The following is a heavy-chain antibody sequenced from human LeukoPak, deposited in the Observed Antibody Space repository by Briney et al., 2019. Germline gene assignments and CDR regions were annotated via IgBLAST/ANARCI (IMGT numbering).Heavy chain of an antibody. J-gene: IGHJ4*02. Sequence: SETLSLTCAVYGGSFSGYYWSWIRQPPGKGLEWIGEINHSGSTNYNPSLKSRVTISVDTSKNQFSLKLSSVTAADTAVYYCARPGEVHATSYFDYWGQGTLVTVSS. D-gene: IGHD2-15*01. CDR2: INHSGST. V-gene: IGHV4-34*01. CDR1: GGSFSGYY. CDR3: ARPGEVHATSYFDY.